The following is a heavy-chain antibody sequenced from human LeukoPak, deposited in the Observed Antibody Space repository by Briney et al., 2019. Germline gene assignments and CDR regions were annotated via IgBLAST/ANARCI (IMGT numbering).Heavy chain of an antibody. CDR2: ISWDSGQQ. CDR1: GFSLDDYA. D-gene: IGHD3-9*01. CDR3: IKDMGFDLLKDAFHV. Sequence: PGGSLRLSCLGSGFSLDDYAMHWVRQVPGKALEWVSSISWDSGQQAYTDSVKGRFTISRDNDNNYLYLHMNSLRLEDTAFYYCIKDMGFDLLKDAFHVWGRGTLVTVSS. J-gene: IGHJ3*01. V-gene: IGHV3-9*01.